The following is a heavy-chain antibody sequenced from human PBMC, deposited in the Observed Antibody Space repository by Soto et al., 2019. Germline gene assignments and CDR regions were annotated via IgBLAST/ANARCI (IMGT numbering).Heavy chain of an antibody. CDR1: GFTFSSYS. V-gene: IGHV3-21*01. Sequence: GGSLRLSCAASGFTFSSYSMNWVRQAPGKGLEWVSSISSSSSYIYYADSVKGRFTISRDNAKNSLYLQMNSLRAEDTAVYYCARDSYGTYAFDIWGQGTMVTVS. D-gene: IGHD5-18*01. J-gene: IGHJ3*02. CDR3: ARDSYGTYAFDI. CDR2: ISSSSSYI.